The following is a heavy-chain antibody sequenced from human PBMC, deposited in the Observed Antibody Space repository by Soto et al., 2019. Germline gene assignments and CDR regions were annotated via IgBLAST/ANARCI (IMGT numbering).Heavy chain of an antibody. CDR3: AKEGGLSGSYYISISYYVDY. V-gene: IGHV3-30*18. CDR1: GFTFSSYG. Sequence: QVQLVESGGGVVQPGRSLRLSCVASGFTFSSYGMHWVRQAPGKGLEWVAIISYDGSNTYYADSVKGRFTISRDNSKNTLYLQMNSLRPEDTSVYYCAKEGGLSGSYYISISYYVDYWGQGTLVTFSS. D-gene: IGHD1-26*01. J-gene: IGHJ4*02. CDR2: ISYDGSNT.